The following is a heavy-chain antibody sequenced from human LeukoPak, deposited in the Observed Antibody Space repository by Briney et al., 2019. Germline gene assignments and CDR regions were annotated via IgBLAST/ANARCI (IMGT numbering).Heavy chain of an antibody. V-gene: IGHV1-69*13. CDR3: ARLMTTYYYFDY. CDR1: GGPLSSLA. Sequence: ASVKVSCKASGGPLSSLAIYWVRQAPGQGLELMGGIIPLFGTPDYAQKFQGRVTVTADESTSTAYMELCSLRSDDTAVYYRARLMTTYYYFDYWGQGTLVAVAS. D-gene: IGHD4-11*01. CDR2: IIPLFGTP. J-gene: IGHJ4*02.